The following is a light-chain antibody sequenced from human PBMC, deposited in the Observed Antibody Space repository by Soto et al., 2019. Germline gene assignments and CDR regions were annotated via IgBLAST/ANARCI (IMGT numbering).Light chain of an antibody. Sequence: QSALTQPASVSGSPGQSITISCTGTSSDVGSYNLVSWYQHHPAKAPRLMIYEGSKRPSGVSNRFSGSKSDNTASLTISGLLAEDEADYYCCSYAGSSTFVFGGGTQLTVL. CDR3: CSYAGSSTFV. V-gene: IGLV2-23*03. CDR2: EGS. CDR1: SSDVGSYNL. J-gene: IGLJ2*01.